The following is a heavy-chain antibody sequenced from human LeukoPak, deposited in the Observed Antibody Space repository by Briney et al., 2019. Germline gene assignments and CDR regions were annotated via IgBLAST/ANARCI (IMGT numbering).Heavy chain of an antibody. J-gene: IGHJ4*02. CDR2: IIPIFGTA. CDR3: ARGVLRFLEWLFLTSYYFDY. V-gene: IGHV1-69*13. Sequence: GASVKVSCKASGGTFSSYAISWVRQAPGQGLEWMGGIIPIFGTANYAQKFQGRVTITADESTSTAYMELSSLRSEDTAAYYCARGVLRFLEWLFLTSYYFDYWGQGTLVTVSS. CDR1: GGTFSSYA. D-gene: IGHD3-3*01.